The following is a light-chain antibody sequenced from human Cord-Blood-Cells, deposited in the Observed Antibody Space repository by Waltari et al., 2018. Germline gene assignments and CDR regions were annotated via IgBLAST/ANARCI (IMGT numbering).Light chain of an antibody. CDR3: QAWDSSTAVV. CDR1: NLGDED. V-gene: IGLV3-1*01. CDR2: QVS. J-gene: IGLJ2*01. Sequence: SYELPQPPSVSVSPGQQAIITSSGDNLGDEDACWYQQKPGQSPVLVIYQVSKRPSGIPERFSGSNSGNTATLTISGTQAMDEADYYCQAWDSSTAVVFGGGTKLTVL.